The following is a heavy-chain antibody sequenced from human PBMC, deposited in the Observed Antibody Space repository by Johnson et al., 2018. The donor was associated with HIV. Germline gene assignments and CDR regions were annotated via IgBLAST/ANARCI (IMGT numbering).Heavy chain of an antibody. CDR3: TTDQGYYGDAFGI. CDR2: IKSKTDGGTT. V-gene: IGHV3-15*01. CDR1: GFTFSNAW. D-gene: IGHD3-10*01. J-gene: IGHJ3*02. Sequence: VQLVESGGGLVQPGGSLRLSCAASGFTFSNAWMSWVRQAPGKGLEWVGRIKSKTDGGTTDYAAPVKGRFTISRDDSKSTLYLQMNSLKTEDTTVYYCTTDQGYYGDAFGIWSHGTMGTVSS.